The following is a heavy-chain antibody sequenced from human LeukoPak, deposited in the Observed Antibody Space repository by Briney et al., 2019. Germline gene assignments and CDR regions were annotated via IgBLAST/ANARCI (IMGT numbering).Heavy chain of an antibody. CDR2: MNPNSGNT. J-gene: IGHJ3*02. CDR1: GYTLTDYY. D-gene: IGHD1-7*01. Sequence: ASVKVSCKASGYTLTDYYMHWVRQAPGQGLEWMGWMNPNSGNTGYAQKFQGRVTITRNTSISTAYMELSSLRSEDTAVYYCARVNWNYVGDDAFDIWGQGTMVTVSS. V-gene: IGHV1-8*03. CDR3: ARVNWNYVGDDAFDI.